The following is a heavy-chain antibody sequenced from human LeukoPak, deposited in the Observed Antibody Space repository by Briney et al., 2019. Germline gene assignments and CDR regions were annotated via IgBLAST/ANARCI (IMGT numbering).Heavy chain of an antibody. Sequence: GGSLRLSCAASGFTFSSYSMNWVRQAPGKGLEWVSSISSSSSYLYYADSVKGRFTISRDNAKNSLYLQMNSLRAEDTAVYYCARSESFDWLSSGVYYFDYWGQGTLVTVSS. V-gene: IGHV3-21*01. CDR3: ARSESFDWLSSGVYYFDY. CDR1: GFTFSSYS. J-gene: IGHJ4*02. D-gene: IGHD3-9*01. CDR2: ISSSSSYL.